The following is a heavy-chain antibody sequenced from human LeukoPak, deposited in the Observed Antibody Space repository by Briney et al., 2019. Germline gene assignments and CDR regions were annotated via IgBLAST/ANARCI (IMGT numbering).Heavy chain of an antibody. Sequence: ASVKVSCKASGYTFTSYGISWVRQAPGQGLEWMGWISAYNGNTNYAQKLQGRVTMTTDTSTSSVYMELRSLRSDDTAVYYCARDLGELERLGYWGQGTLVTVSS. D-gene: IGHD1-1*01. J-gene: IGHJ4*02. CDR2: ISAYNGNT. CDR3: ARDLGELERLGY. CDR1: GYTFTSYG. V-gene: IGHV1-18*01.